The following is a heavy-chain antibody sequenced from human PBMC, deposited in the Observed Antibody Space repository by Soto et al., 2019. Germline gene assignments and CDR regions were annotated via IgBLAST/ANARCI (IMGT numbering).Heavy chain of an antibody. CDR2: ISGSGGST. V-gene: IGHV3-23*01. Sequence: PGGSLRLSCAASGFTFSSYAMSWVRQAPGKGLEWVSAISGSGGSTYYADSVKGRFTISRDNSKNTLYLQMNSLRAEGTAVYYCAKTVSGYYYGSGPEERWFDPWGQGTLLTVSS. J-gene: IGHJ5*02. D-gene: IGHD3-10*01. CDR1: GFTFSSYA. CDR3: AKTVSGYYYGSGPEERWFDP.